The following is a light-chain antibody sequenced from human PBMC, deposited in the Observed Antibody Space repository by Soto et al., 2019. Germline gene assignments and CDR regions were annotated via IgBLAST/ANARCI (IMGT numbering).Light chain of an antibody. CDR2: DVT. CDR1: SSDVGGNNY. CDR3: SSYTSSTTPWV. J-gene: IGLJ3*02. V-gene: IGLV2-14*03. Sequence: QSALTQPASVSGSPGQSITISRTGTSSDVGGNNYVSWYQHHPGKAPKLLIYDVTNRPSGVSNRFSGSKSGNTASLTISGLQAEDEGDYHCSSYTSSTTPWVFGGGTKLTVL.